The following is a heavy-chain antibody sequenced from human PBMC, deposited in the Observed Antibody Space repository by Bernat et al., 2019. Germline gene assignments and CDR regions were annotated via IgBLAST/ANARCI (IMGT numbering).Heavy chain of an antibody. CDR2: ISSSSSYK. D-gene: IGHD3-9*01. J-gene: IGHJ4*02. CDR3: ARDQSLNDY. Sequence: EVQLVESGGGLVKPGGSLRLSCAASGFTFSSYSMNWVRQAPGKGLEWVSSISSSSSYKYYADSVKGRFTISRDNAKNSLYLQMNSLRAEDTAVYYCARDQSLNDYWGQGTLVTVSS. V-gene: IGHV3-21*01. CDR1: GFTFSSYS.